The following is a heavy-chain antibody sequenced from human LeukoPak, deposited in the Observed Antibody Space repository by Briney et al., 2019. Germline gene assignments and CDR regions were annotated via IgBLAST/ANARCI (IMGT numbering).Heavy chain of an antibody. J-gene: IGHJ4*02. Sequence: PSETLSLTCTVSGASISSYYWSWIRQPPGKGLEWIGSIYYSGSTYYNPSLKSRVTISVDTSKNQFSLKLNSVTATDTAVYYCARHYGPWGQGTLVTVSS. V-gene: IGHV4-39*01. CDR2: IYYSGST. CDR1: GASISSYY. D-gene: IGHD3-10*01. CDR3: ARHYGP.